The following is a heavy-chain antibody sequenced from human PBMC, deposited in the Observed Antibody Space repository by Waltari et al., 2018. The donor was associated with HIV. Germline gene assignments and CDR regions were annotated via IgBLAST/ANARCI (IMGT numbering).Heavy chain of an antibody. CDR3: AREGWYSGSYLADF. Sequence: QVQLQESGPRLVKPSQTLSLTCTVSGDPITYGGLYWSWIRQRPGKGLEWIGYIYYSGSTNYNPSLKSRVTISSATSKNRFSLNLTSVTVADTAVYYCAREGWYSGSYLADFWGQGILVTVSS. V-gene: IGHV4-31*03. CDR2: IYYSGST. D-gene: IGHD1-26*01. J-gene: IGHJ4*02. CDR1: GDPITYGGLY.